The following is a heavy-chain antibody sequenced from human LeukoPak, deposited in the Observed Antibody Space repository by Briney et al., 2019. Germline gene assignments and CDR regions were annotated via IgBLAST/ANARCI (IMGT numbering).Heavy chain of an antibody. CDR2: ISDRSDNT. J-gene: IGHJ4*02. CDR3: AKWGDYDVLTGYYVSDF. D-gene: IGHD3-9*01. Sequence: PGGSLRLSCAASGFIFSNYAMYWVRQAPGKGLEWVSAISDRSDNTYYADSVKGRFTLSRDSSKNTLYLQMNSLRADDTAVYYCAKWGDYDVLTGYYVSDFWGQGTLVTVSS. CDR1: GFIFSNYA. V-gene: IGHV3-23*01.